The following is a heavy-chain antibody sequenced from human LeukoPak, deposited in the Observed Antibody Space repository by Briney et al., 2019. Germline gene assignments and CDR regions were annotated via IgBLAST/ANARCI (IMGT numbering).Heavy chain of an antibody. CDR1: GDSISNYY. Sequence: SETLSLTCTVSGDSISNYYWTWIRQPPGKGLEWIGYIYNSGNTWYNPSLKSRVTMSVDTSKTEFSLKLSSVTAADTAVYYCARGRGSGWYVDHWGQGTLVTVSS. D-gene: IGHD6-19*01. CDR2: IYNSGNT. CDR3: ARGRGSGWYVDH. J-gene: IGHJ4*02. V-gene: IGHV4-59*01.